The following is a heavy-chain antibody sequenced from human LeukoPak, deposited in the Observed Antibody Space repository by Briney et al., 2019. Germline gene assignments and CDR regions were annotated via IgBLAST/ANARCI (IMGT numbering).Heavy chain of an antibody. CDR3: AREYVEGIAVAGRSFDY. CDR1: GYTFTSYY. Sequence: WASVNVSCKASGYTFTSYYMHWVRQAPGQGLEWMGIINPSGGSTSYAQKFQGRVTMTRDTSTSTVYMELSSLRSEDTAVYYCAREYVEGIAVAGRSFDYWGQGTLVTVSS. V-gene: IGHV1-46*01. D-gene: IGHD6-19*01. J-gene: IGHJ4*02. CDR2: INPSGGST.